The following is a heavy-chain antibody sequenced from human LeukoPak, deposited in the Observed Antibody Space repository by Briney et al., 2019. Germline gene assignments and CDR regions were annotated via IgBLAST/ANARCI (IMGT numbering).Heavy chain of an antibody. CDR1: NGSVGSNF. V-gene: IGHV4-4*07. J-gene: IGHJ4*02. CDR3: AREETTRSLRAFDC. CDR2: IHTSGTT. Sequence: SETLSLTCTVSNGSVGSNFWTYMRQPAGQGLEWIGRIHTSGTTNYNPSLKSRVTMSVDTSKNQFSLELSSVTAADTAVYYCAREETTRSLRAFDCWGQGTLVTVSS. D-gene: IGHD5-12*01.